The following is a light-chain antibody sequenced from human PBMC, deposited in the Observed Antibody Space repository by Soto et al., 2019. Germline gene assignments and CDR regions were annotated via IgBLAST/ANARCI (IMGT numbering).Light chain of an antibody. J-gene: IGKJ1*01. Sequence: IVLTQSPGTLSLFPGERATLSCRASQNVRSNYLVWYQHKPGQAHRLLIYGASSRATGIPAKFSGSGSGTDFTLTINRLEPEDSAVYYCQCYENSMCTLGQGTQVQI. CDR2: GAS. CDR1: QNVRSNY. CDR3: QCYENSMCT. V-gene: IGKV3-20*01.